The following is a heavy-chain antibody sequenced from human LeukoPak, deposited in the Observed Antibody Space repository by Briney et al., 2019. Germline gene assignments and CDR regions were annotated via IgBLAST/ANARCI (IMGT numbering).Heavy chain of an antibody. J-gene: IGHJ3*02. CDR3: ARGTRLRWYDAFDI. Sequence: GGSLRLSCAASGFTVSSNYMSWVRQAPGKGLEWVSVIYSGGSTYYADSVKGRFTISRDNSKNTLYLQMNSLRAEDTAVYYCARGTRLRWYDAFDIWGQGTMVTVSS. V-gene: IGHV3-53*01. D-gene: IGHD4-23*01. CDR2: IYSGGST. CDR1: GFTVSSNY.